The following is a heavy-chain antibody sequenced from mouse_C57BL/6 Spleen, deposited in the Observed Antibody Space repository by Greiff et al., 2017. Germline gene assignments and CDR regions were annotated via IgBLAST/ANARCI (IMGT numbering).Heavy chain of an antibody. CDR2: IHPNSGST. CDR3: ARYPDYYGSDYFDC. Sequence: QVQLQQPGAELVKPGASVKLSCKASGYTFTSYWMHWVKQRPGQGLEWIGMIHPNSGSTNYNEKFKSKATLTVDKSSSTAYMQLSSLTSEDSAVYYCARYPDYYGSDYFDCWGHGTTLTFSS. D-gene: IGHD1-1*01. CDR1: GYTFTSYW. V-gene: IGHV1-64*01. J-gene: IGHJ2*01.